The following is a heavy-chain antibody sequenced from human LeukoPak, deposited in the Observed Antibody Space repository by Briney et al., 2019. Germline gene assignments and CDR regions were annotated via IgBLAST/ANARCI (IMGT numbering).Heavy chain of an antibody. J-gene: IGHJ4*02. V-gene: IGHV4-59*01. D-gene: IGHD2-2*01. CDR2: IYYSGST. CDR1: GGSISSYY. Sequence: SETLSLTCTVSGGSISSYYWSWIRQPPGKGLEWIGYIYYSGSTNYNPSLKSRVTISVDTSKNQFSLKLSSVTAADTAVYYCARAPYCSSTGCYPFDYWGQGTLVTVSS. CDR3: ARAPYCSSTGCYPFDY.